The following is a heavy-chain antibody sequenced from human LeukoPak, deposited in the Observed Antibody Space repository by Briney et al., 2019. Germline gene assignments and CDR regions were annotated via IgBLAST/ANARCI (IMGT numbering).Heavy chain of an antibody. J-gene: IGHJ4*02. V-gene: IGHV4-39*07. Sequence: SETLSLTCTVSGGSISSSSYFWGWIRQPPGKGLEWIGSIYYSGITYYNPSLKSRVTISVDTSKNQFSLKLSSVTAADTAVYYCARGYYYDSSGYRDYFDYWGQGTLVTVSS. CDR3: ARGYYYDSSGYRDYFDY. CDR1: GGSISSSSYF. CDR2: IYYSGIT. D-gene: IGHD3-22*01.